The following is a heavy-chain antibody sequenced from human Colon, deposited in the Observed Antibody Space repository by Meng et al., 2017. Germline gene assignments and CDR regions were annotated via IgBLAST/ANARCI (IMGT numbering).Heavy chain of an antibody. V-gene: IGHV1-46*03. CDR3: ARAKDAGQFARVFEH. D-gene: IGHD2-2*01. CDR2: FNPSGGST. CDR1: GYTFSSFY. J-gene: IGHJ4*02. Sequence: QVQLVQSGAEVKKLGASGRVSCKTSGYTFSSFYVHWIRQAPGQGLEWMGVFNPSGGSTSFAQKFRDRVTLIGETSTATAFMQLNNLTSGDTAVYFCARAKDAGQFARVFEHWGPGTLVTVSS.